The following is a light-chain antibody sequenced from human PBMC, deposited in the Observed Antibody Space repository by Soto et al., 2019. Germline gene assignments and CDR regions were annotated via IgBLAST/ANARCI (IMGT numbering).Light chain of an antibody. J-gene: IGKJ5*01. CDR1: QSVTSY. CDR2: DAS. CDR3: QQRSNWPPLT. V-gene: IGKV3-11*01. Sequence: EIVLTQSPATLSLSPGERATLSCRASQSVTSYLAWYQQKPGQAPRLLIYDASNRAAGIPARFSGSGSGTDFTLTISSLEPEDFALYYCQQRSNWPPLTFGQGTRLEIK.